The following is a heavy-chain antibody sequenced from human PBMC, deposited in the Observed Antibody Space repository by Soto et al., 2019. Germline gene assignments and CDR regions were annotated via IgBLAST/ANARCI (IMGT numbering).Heavy chain of an antibody. CDR1: GFTFSSYA. V-gene: IGHV3-23*01. CDR2: ISGSGGST. Sequence: EVQLLESGGGLVQPGGSLRLSCAASGFTFSSYAMSWVRQAPGKGLEWVSAISGSGGSTYYADSVKGRFTISRDNSKNTLYLQMISLRAEDTSVYYCARSLFGVVTNYYYYGMDVWGQGTTVTVSS. D-gene: IGHD3-3*01. J-gene: IGHJ6*02. CDR3: ARSLFGVVTNYYYYGMDV.